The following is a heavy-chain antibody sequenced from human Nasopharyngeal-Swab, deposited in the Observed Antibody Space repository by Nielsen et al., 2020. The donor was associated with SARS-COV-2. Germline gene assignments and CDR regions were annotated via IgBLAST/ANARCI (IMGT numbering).Heavy chain of an antibody. CDR2: MNPNSGNT. CDR1: GYTFTSYD. J-gene: IGHJ6*03. Sequence: ASVKVSCKASGYTFTSYDINWVRQATGQGLEWMGWMNPNSGNTGYAQKFQGRVTMTRNTSISTAYMELSSLRSEDTAVYYCARAERGRIVVVITSFYYHMDVWGKGTTVTVSS. CDR3: ARAERGRIVVVITSFYYHMDV. D-gene: IGHD3-22*01. V-gene: IGHV1-8*01.